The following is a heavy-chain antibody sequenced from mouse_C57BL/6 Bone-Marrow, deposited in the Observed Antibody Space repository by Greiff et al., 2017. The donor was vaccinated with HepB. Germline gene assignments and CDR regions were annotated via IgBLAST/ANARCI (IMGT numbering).Heavy chain of an antibody. V-gene: IGHV1-72*01. CDR2: IDPNSGGT. CDR1: GYTFTSYW. Sequence: QVQLQQPGAELVKPGASVKLSCKASGYTFTSYWMHGVKQRPGRGLEGIGRIDPNSGGTKYNEKFKSKATRTVDKPSSTAYRQLSSLTSEDSAVYYCATRYGSSWGWFAYWGQGTLVTVSA. CDR3: ATRYGSSWGWFAY. J-gene: IGHJ3*01. D-gene: IGHD1-1*01.